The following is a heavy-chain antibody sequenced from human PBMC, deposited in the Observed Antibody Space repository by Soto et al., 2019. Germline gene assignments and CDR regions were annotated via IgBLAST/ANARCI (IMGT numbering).Heavy chain of an antibody. D-gene: IGHD3-16*01. V-gene: IGHV3-7*01. Sequence: GGSLRLSCGASGFTFSNYYMSWVRQAPGKGLEWVGNIKKDGSEKYYVDSVKGRFIISRDNAKKSLYLQMNSLRAEDTAVYYCARDGAYYDSGPDYWGQGTLVTVSS. CDR3: ARDGAYYDSGPDY. J-gene: IGHJ4*02. CDR1: GFTFSNYY. CDR2: IKKDGSEK.